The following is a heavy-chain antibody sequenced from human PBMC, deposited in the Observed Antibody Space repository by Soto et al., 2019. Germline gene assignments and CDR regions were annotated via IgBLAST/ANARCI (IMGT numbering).Heavy chain of an antibody. Sequence: GGSTEYADSAKGRFTISRYNSKNTLYLQMNSLRVEDTAVYFCAKGRSSGRSFDFWSERRSSWFLYYGMDVWGQGTTVTVSS. J-gene: IGHJ6*02. CDR2: GGST. CDR3: AKGRSSGRSFDFWSERRSSWFLYYGMDV. D-gene: IGHD3-3*01. V-gene: IGHV3-23*01.